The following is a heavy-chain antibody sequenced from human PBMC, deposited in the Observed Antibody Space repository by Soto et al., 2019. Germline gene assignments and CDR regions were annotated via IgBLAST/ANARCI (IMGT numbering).Heavy chain of an antibody. CDR3: ARERGLEPYSYYGMDV. V-gene: IGHV3-21*01. CDR1: GFTFSSYS. D-gene: IGHD1-1*01. J-gene: IGHJ6*02. Sequence: GGSLRLSCAASGFTFSSYSMNWVRQAPGKGLEWVSSISSSSSYIYYADSVKGRFTISRDNAKNSMYLQMNSLRAEDTAVYYCARERGLEPYSYYGMDVWGQGTTVTVSS. CDR2: ISSSSSYI.